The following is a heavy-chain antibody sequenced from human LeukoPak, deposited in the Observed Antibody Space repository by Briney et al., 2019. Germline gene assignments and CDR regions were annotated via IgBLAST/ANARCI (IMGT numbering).Heavy chain of an antibody. CDR1: GGSISSFY. CDR3: ARGSVVVITLHWFDP. Sequence: SETLSLTCTVSGGSISSFYWSWFYWSWIRQPPAKGLGWIGYIYFSGSTNYNPSLKSRVTISVDTSKNQFSLKLSSVTAADTAVYYCARGSVVVITLHWFDPWGQGTLVTVSS. D-gene: IGHD3-22*01. V-gene: IGHV4-59*12. J-gene: IGHJ5*02. CDR2: IYFSGST.